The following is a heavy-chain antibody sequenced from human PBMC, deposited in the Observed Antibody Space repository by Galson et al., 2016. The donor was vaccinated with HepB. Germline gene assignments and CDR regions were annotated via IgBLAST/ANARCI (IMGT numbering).Heavy chain of an antibody. CDR3: AAFWPAATVWYSDL. D-gene: IGHD2-2*01. V-gene: IGHV3-23*01. J-gene: IGHJ2*01. CDR2: ISGGGGST. Sequence: SLRLSCAASGFTFSDYYMSWIRQAPGKGLERVSTISGGGGSTYYADSVKGRFTISRDNSKNALFLQMNSLRAEDTAVYYCAAFWPAATVWYSDLWGRGTLVTVSS. CDR1: GFTFSDYY.